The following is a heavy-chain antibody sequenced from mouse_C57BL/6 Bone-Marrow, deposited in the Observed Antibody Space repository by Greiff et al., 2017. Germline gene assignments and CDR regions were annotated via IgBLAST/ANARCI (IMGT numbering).Heavy chain of an antibody. CDR1: GYTFTSYG. J-gene: IGHJ3*01. D-gene: IGHD2-2*01. V-gene: IGHV1-81*01. CDR2: IYPRSGNT. CDR3: AIFCGYDEAGFAY. Sequence: QVHVKQSGAELVRPGASVKLSCKASGYTFTSYGISWVKQRTGQGLEWIGEIYPRSGNTYYNEKFKGKATLTADKSSSTAYMELRSLTSEDSAVYFCAIFCGYDEAGFAYGGQGTLVTVSA.